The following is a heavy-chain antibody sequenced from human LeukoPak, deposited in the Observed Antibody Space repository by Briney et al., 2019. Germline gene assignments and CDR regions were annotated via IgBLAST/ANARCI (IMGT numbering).Heavy chain of an antibody. CDR3: AKDFNWAFDY. CDR2: IRYDESDK. V-gene: IGHV3-30*02. D-gene: IGHD1-1*01. CDR1: GFTFSHYG. J-gene: IGHJ4*02. Sequence: SGGSLRLSCATSGFTFSHYGMHWVRQAPGRGLGWVAHIRYDESDKYYADSVKGRFTISRDISKNTVYLQMNSLRVEDTAVYYCAKDFNWAFDYWGQGTLVTVSS.